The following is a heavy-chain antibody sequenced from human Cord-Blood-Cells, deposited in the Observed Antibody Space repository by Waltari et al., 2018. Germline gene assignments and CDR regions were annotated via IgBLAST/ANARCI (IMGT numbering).Heavy chain of an antibody. Sequence: QLQLQASGPGLVKPSETLSLTCTVSGGPLRRSRSYWGRIPQPPGKGLEWIGRIYYSGSTYYNPSLKSRVTISVDTSKNQFSLKLSSVTAADTAVYYCARHLDLYCSSTSCYIDYWGQGTLVTVSS. D-gene: IGHD2-2*02. V-gene: IGHV4-39*01. CDR3: ARHLDLYCSSTSCYIDY. CDR2: IYYSGST. CDR1: GGPLRRSRSY. J-gene: IGHJ4*02.